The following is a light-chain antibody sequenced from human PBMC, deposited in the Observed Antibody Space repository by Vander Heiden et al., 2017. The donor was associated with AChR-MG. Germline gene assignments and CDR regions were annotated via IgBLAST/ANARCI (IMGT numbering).Light chain of an antibody. CDR3: SSFTSTSTRV. Sequence: QSDLTQPASVSGSPGQSITVSLTGTGRDVGGYNYVSWYQQHTGKAHRLMIYDVSNRPSGVSNRFSGSKSGSTASLTISGLQAEDEADYYCSSFTSTSTRVFGTGTKVTVL. CDR2: DVS. CDR1: GRDVGGYNY. J-gene: IGLJ1*01. V-gene: IGLV2-14*01.